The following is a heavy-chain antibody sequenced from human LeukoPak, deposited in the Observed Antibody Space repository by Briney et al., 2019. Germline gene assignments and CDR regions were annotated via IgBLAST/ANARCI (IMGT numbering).Heavy chain of an antibody. D-gene: IGHD3-10*01. J-gene: IGHJ5*02. CDR2: INPTGGST. CDR3: ARGVRDNWFDP. V-gene: IGHV1-46*01. Sequence: GASVKVSCKASGYTFPSYFMHWVRQATGQGLEWMGIINPTGGSTTYAQKFQGRVTMTRDTSTSTVYMELSSLRSEDTAVYYCARGVRDNWFDPWGQGTLVTVSS. CDR1: GYTFPSYF.